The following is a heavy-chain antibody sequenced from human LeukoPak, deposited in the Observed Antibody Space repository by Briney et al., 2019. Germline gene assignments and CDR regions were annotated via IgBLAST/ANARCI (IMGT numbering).Heavy chain of an antibody. CDR1: GGSFSGYY. V-gene: IGHV4-34*01. J-gene: IGHJ4*02. Sequence: SETLSLTCAVYGGSFSGYYWSWIRQPPGKGLEWIGSIYYSGSTYYNPSLKSRVTISVDTSKNQFSLKLSSVTAADTAVYYCARQGARYYDSSGYPDYWGQGTLVTVSS. D-gene: IGHD3-22*01. CDR3: ARQGARYYDSSGYPDY. CDR2: IYYSGST.